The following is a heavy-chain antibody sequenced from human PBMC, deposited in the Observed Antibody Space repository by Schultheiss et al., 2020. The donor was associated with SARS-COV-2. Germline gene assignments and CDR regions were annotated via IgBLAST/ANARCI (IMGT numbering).Heavy chain of an antibody. V-gene: IGHV3-64*01. CDR2: ISSNGGST. CDR1: GFTFSHYA. J-gene: IGHJ4*02. D-gene: IGHD1-26*01. CDR3: VKGGVGATTHFDY. Sequence: GGSLRLSCAASGFTFSHYAMNWVRQAPGKGLEYVSAISSNGGSTYYANSVKGRFTISRDNSKNTLYLQMGSLRAEDMAVYYCVKGGVGATTHFDYWGQGTLVTVSS.